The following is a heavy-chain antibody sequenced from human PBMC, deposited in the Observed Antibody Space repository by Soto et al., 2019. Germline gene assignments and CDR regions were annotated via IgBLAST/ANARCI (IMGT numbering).Heavy chain of an antibody. CDR3: AAGAMRPYDIGVVPAAMFVESGGPGYYYGMDV. J-gene: IGHJ6*02. D-gene: IGHD2-2*01. CDR1: GFTFTSSA. Sequence: QMQLVQSGPEVKKPGTSVKVSCKASGFTFTSSAMQWVRQARGQRLEWIGWIVVGSGNTNYAQKFQERVTITRDMSXXXPYTELSSLRXXYXDXXYCAAGAMRPYDIGVVPAAMFVESGGPGYYYGMDVWGQGTTVTVSS. CDR2: IVVGSGNT. V-gene: IGHV1-58*02.